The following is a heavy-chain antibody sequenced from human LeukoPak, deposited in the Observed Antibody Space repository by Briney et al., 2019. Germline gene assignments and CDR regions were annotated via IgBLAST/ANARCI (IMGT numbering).Heavy chain of an antibody. V-gene: IGHV3-48*04. CDR2: ISSSGSTI. D-gene: IGHD3-10*02. CDR1: GFTFTSYS. CDR3: AELGITMIGGV. Sequence: GGSLRLSCAASGFTFTSYSMNWVRQAPGKGLEWVSYISSSGSTIYYADSVKGRFTISRDNAKNSLYLQMNSLRAEDTAVYYCAELGITMIGGVWGKGTTVTISS. J-gene: IGHJ6*04.